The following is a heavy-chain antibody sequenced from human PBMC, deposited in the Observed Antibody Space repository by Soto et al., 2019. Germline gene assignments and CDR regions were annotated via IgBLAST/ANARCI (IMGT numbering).Heavy chain of an antibody. CDR1: GYTFTSYG. CDR2: ISATKGNT. J-gene: IGHJ5*01. Sequence: QVQLVQSGPEVKKPGASVKVSCKTSGYTFTSYGIAWVRQAPRQGLEWMGWISATKGNTTYAQKFQGRVTMTTDTSASTAYMGLRSLSSDDTARYYCATRAPAFDFWGQGSLVTVSS. V-gene: IGHV1-18*01. CDR3: ATRAPAFDF.